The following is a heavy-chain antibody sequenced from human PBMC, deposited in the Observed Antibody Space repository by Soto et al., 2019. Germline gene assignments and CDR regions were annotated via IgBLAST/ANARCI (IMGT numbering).Heavy chain of an antibody. CDR1: GFTFSNYG. Sequence: GGSLRLSCAASGFTFSNYGMHWVRQTPGKGLEWVAVISYDGNNKYYADSVKGRFTISRDKSKNRLYLQMNSLRTEDTAVYYCAKDRRPHEYCSGGSCYNGFAYWGQGTRVTVSA. J-gene: IGHJ4*02. CDR3: AKDRRPHEYCSGGSCYNGFAY. V-gene: IGHV3-30*18. CDR2: ISYDGNNK. D-gene: IGHD2-15*01.